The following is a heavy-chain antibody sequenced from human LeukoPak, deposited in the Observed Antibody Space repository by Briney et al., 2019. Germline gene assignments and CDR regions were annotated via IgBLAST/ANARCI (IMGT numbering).Heavy chain of an antibody. D-gene: IGHD3-22*01. V-gene: IGHV3-23*01. Sequence: GGSLRLSCAASGFTFSSYAMSWVRQAPGKGLEWVSAISGSGGSIYYADSVKGRFTISRDNSKNTLYLQMNSLRAEDTAVYYCAKDTPLNYYDSSGYYGLGFDYWGQGTLVTVSS. CDR1: GFTFSSYA. J-gene: IGHJ4*02. CDR3: AKDTPLNYYDSSGYYGLGFDY. CDR2: ISGSGGSI.